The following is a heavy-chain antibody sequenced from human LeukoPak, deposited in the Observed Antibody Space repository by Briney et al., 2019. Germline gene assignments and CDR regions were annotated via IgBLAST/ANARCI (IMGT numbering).Heavy chain of an antibody. V-gene: IGHV3-53*01. CDR3: ARAWGSGWLDFDC. Sequence: GGSLRLSCAASGFTVSSNYMNWVRQAPGKGLEWVSVLYSGGDTYYTDSVKGRFTISRDNSKNTLYLQMNSLRVEDTAVYYCARAWGSGWLDFDCWGQGTLVTVSS. CDR1: GFTVSSNY. CDR2: LYSGGDT. D-gene: IGHD6-19*01. J-gene: IGHJ4*02.